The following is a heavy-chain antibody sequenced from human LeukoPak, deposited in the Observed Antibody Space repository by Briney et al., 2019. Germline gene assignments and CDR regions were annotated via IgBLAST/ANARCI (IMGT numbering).Heavy chain of an antibody. J-gene: IGHJ4*02. CDR2: IYYSGST. Sequence: SETLSLTCTVSGGSISSYYWSWIRQPPGEGLEWIGYIYYSGSTNYNPSLKSRVTISVDTSKNQFSLKLSSVTAADTAVYYCARGPSSRPVVKTHFDYWGQGTLVTVSS. CDR3: ARGPSSRPVVKTHFDY. CDR1: GGSISSYY. D-gene: IGHD4-23*01. V-gene: IGHV4-59*13.